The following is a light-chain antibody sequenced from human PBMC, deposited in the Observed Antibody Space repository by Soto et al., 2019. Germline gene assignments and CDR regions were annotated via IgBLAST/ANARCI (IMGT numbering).Light chain of an antibody. Sequence: DIQMTQSPSTLSGSVGDRVTITCRASQTISSWLAWYQQKPGKAPELLIYAASTLQSGVPSRFSGSGSGTEFTLTISRLQPEDFATHYCQQLNSYPITFGQGTRLEIK. CDR2: AAS. V-gene: IGKV1-9*01. J-gene: IGKJ5*01. CDR3: QQLNSYPIT. CDR1: QTISSW.